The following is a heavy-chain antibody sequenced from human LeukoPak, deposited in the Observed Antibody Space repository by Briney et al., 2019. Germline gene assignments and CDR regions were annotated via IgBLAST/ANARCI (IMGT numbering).Heavy chain of an antibody. CDR2: INHSGST. CDR3: ARSLDNSSWHLWGYYYYMDV. Sequence: PSETLSLTCAVYGGSFSGYYWSWIRQPPGKGLEWIGEINHSGSTNYNPSLKSRVTISVDTSKNQFSLKLSSVTAADTAVYYCARSLDNSSWHLWGYYYYMDVWGKGTTVTVSS. CDR1: GGSFSGYY. V-gene: IGHV4-34*01. D-gene: IGHD6-13*01. J-gene: IGHJ6*03.